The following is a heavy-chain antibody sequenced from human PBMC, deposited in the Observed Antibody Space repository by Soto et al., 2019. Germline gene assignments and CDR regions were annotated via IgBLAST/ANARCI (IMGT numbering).Heavy chain of an antibody. J-gene: IGHJ4*02. D-gene: IGHD5-18*01. CDR3: ARGQPGYSCGSGLGY. CDR1: GFTFSSYS. Sequence: EVQLVESGGGLVKPGGSLRLSCAASGFTFSSYSMNWVRQAPGKGLEWVSSISSSSSYIYYADSVKGRFTISRDNAKKSLYLQMNSLRAEDTAVYCCARGQPGYSCGSGLGYWGQGPLVTVSS. V-gene: IGHV3-21*01. CDR2: ISSSSSYI.